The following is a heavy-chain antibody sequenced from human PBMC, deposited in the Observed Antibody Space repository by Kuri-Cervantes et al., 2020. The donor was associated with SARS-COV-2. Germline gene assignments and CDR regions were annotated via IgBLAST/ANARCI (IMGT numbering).Heavy chain of an antibody. CDR3: AKGTYSTSSVYLDS. CDR1: GGSFNTYY. D-gene: IGHD6-6*01. CDR2: INHRGTT. Sequence: SCGVYGGSFNTYYWSWLRQTPGKGLEWIGEINHRGTTNYNPSLRTRVAISIDTSKAQFSLTLTSVTAADTAVYYCAKGTYSTSSVYLDSWGQGTLVTVSS. V-gene: IGHV4-34*01. J-gene: IGHJ4*02.